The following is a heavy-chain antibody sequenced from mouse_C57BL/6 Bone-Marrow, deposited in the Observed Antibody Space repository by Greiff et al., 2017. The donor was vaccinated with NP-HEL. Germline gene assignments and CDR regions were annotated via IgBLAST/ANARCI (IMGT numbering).Heavy chain of an antibody. CDR1: GYTFTDYY. J-gene: IGHJ1*03. CDR2: IFPGSGST. V-gene: IGHV1-75*01. Sequence: VQLQQSGPELVKPGASVKISCKASGYTFTDYYINWVKQRPGQGLEWIGWIFPGSGSTYYNEKFKGKATLTVDKSSSTAYMLLSSLTSEDSAVYFCARRRQLRLRGWYFDVWGTGTTVTVSS. D-gene: IGHD3-2*02. CDR3: ARRRQLRLRGWYFDV.